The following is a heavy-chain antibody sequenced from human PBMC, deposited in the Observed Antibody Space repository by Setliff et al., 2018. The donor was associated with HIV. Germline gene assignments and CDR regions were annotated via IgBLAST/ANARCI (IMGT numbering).Heavy chain of an antibody. D-gene: IGHD2-2*01. CDR1: GFTFSRYS. J-gene: IGHJ4*02. Sequence: PGGSLRLSCSASGFTFSRYSMIWVRQAPGKGLEWVARISGDSVVADNPDSLQGRFIVSRDNAKNSLFLQMNDLRAEDTAIYFCARVIQGPYHLDNWGQGVLVTVSS. CDR2: ISGDSVVA. V-gene: IGHV3-21*01. CDR3: ARVIQGPYHLDN.